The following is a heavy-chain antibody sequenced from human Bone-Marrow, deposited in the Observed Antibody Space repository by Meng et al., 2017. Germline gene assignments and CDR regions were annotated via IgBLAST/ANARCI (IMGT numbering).Heavy chain of an antibody. V-gene: IGHV6-1*01. D-gene: IGHD3-10*01. Sequence: SETLSLTCAISGDSVSSNSAAWNWLRQSPSRGLEWLGRTYYRSKWYNDYAVSVKSRITINPDTSKNQFSLQLNSVTPEDTAVYYCARAGHYYGSGSYYNGLGFYYYGMDVWGQGTTVTVSS. J-gene: IGHJ6*02. CDR2: TYYRSKWYN. CDR1: GDSVSSNSAA. CDR3: ARAGHYYGSGSYYNGLGFYYYGMDV.